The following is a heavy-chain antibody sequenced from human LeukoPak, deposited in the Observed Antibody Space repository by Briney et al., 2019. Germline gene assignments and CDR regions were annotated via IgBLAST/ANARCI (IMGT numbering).Heavy chain of an antibody. V-gene: IGHV3-48*01. CDR2: ISSSSGTI. CDR1: GFTFSSYS. Sequence: TGGSLRLSCAASGFTFSSYSMNWVRQAPGKGLGWVSYISSSSGTIYYADPVKGGFTISRDNAKNSLYLRMNSLRPGDTPVYYCALAGRLRPLDYWGQGTLVTVSS. CDR3: ALAGRLRPLDY. J-gene: IGHJ4*02. D-gene: IGHD3-3*02.